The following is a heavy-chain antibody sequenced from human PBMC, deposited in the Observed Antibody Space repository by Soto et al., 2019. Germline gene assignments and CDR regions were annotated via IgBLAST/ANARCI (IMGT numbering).Heavy chain of an antibody. CDR1: GFTFSSYS. Sequence: EVQLVESGGGLVKPGGSLRLSCAASGFTFSSYSMNWVRQAPGKGLEWVSSISSSSSYIYYADSVKGRFTISRDNAKNLLYLQMNSLRAEDTAVYYCARDVGGWDAWSKNYYYYYYMDVWGKGTTVTVSS. D-gene: IGHD2-15*01. J-gene: IGHJ6*03. V-gene: IGHV3-21*01. CDR2: ISSSSSYI. CDR3: ARDVGGWDAWSKNYYYYYYMDV.